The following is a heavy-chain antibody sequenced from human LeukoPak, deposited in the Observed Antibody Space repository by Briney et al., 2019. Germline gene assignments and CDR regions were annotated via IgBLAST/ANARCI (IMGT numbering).Heavy chain of an antibody. CDR3: AKDGFTYYYDSSGYFDY. CDR1: GFTFSSFG. J-gene: IGHJ4*02. Sequence: GGSLRLSCAASGFTFSSFGMHWVRQAPGKGLEWVAFIRYDGSNKYYADSVKGRFTISRDNSKNTLYLQMNSLRAEDTAVYYCAKDGFTYYYDSSGYFDYWGQGTLVTVSS. D-gene: IGHD3-22*01. V-gene: IGHV3-30*02. CDR2: IRYDGSNK.